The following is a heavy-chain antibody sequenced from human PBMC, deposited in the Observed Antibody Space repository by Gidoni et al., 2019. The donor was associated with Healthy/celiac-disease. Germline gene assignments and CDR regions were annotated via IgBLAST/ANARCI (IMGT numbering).Heavy chain of an antibody. D-gene: IGHD6-6*01. V-gene: IGHV4-31*03. CDR3: ARDGLFGSSPYN. CDR1: GGSISSGGYY. CDR2: IYYSGST. Sequence: QVQLQESGPGLVKPSQTLSLTCTVSGGSISSGGYYWSWIRQHPGKGLEWIGYIYYSGSTYYNPSIKSRVTISVDTSKNQFSLKLSSVTAADTAVYYCARDGLFGSSPYNWGQGTLVTVSS. J-gene: IGHJ4*02.